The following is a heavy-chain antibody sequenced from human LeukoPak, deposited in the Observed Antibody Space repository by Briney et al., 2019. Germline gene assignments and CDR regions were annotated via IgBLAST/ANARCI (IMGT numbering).Heavy chain of an antibody. V-gene: IGHV1-69*05. CDR3: ARWAGFCSTNNFYNPFDY. D-gene: IGHD1-14*01. CDR2: IIPIFGTA. J-gene: IGHJ4*02. CDR1: GGTFSSYA. Sequence: SVKVSCKAFGGTFSSYAISWVRQAPGQGLEWMGGIIPIFGTANYAQKFQGRVTVITDASTSTVYMELSSLRSEDTAVYYCARWAGFCSTNNFYNPFDYLGQGTLVTVSS.